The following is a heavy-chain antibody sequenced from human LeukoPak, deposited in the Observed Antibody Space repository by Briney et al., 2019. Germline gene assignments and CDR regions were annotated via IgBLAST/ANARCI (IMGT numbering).Heavy chain of an antibody. CDR2: ISAYNGNT. D-gene: IGHD3-3*01. V-gene: IGHV1-18*01. Sequence: GASVKVSCKASGYTFTSYGISWVRQAPGQGLEWMGRISAYNGNTNYAQKLQGRVTMTTDTSTSTAYMELRSLRSDDTAVYYCARGIQNYDFWSGYYSPHDAFDIWGQGTMVTVSS. J-gene: IGHJ3*02. CDR3: ARGIQNYDFWSGYYSPHDAFDI. CDR1: GYTFTSYG.